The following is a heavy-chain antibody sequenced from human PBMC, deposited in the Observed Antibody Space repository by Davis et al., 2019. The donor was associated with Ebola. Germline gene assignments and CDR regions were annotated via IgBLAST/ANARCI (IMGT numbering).Heavy chain of an antibody. J-gene: IGHJ4*02. D-gene: IGHD1/OR15-1a*01. CDR2: LSASGVST. V-gene: IGHV3-23*01. Sequence: GGSLRLSCAVSGFTFSSSAMSWVRQAPGKGLEWVSGLSASGVSTYYADSVKGRFTISRDNSKNTLYLQMNSLRAEDTAVYYCATWDWNRFHFDYWGQGTLVTVSS. CDR1: GFTFSSSA. CDR3: ATWDWNRFHFDY.